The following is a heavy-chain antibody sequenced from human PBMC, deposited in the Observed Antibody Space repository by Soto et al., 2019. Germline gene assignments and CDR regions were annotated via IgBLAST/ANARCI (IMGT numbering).Heavy chain of an antibody. CDR2: ISYDGSNK. J-gene: IGHJ6*02. CDR1: GFTFSSYG. D-gene: IGHD2-2*01. V-gene: IGHV3-30*18. Sequence: PGGSLRLSCAASGFTFSSYGMHWVRQAPGKGLEWVAVISYDGSNKYYADSVKGRFTISRDNSKNTLYLQMNSLRAEDTAVYYCAKISGTERSDYYYGMDVWGQGTTVTVSS. CDR3: AKISGTERSDYYYGMDV.